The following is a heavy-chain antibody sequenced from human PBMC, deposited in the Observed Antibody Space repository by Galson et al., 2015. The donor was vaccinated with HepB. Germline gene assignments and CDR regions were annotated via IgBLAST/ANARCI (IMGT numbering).Heavy chain of an antibody. Sequence: QSGAEVKKPGESLKISCKGSGYSFTSYWIGWVRQMPRKGLERMGIIYPGDSDTRYSPSFQGQVTISADKSISTAYLQWSSLKASDTAMYYCARHSPGIAVAGTRPGDYWGQGTLVTVSS. V-gene: IGHV5-51*01. CDR1: GYSFTSYW. CDR2: IYPGDSDT. D-gene: IGHD6-19*01. CDR3: ARHSPGIAVAGTRPGDY. J-gene: IGHJ4*02.